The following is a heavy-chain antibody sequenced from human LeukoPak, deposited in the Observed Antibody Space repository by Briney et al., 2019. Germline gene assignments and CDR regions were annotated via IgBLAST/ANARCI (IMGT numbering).Heavy chain of an antibody. CDR2: IYYSGST. D-gene: IGHD5-24*01. V-gene: IGHV4-39*01. CDR1: GGSISSSSYY. Sequence: SETLSLTCTVSGGSISSSSYYWGWIRQPPGKGLEWIGSIYYSGSTYYNPSLKSRVTISVDTSKNQFSLKLSSVTAADTAVYFCARYREGYNYVPHALDIWGQGTVVTVSS. J-gene: IGHJ3*02. CDR3: ARYREGYNYVPHALDI.